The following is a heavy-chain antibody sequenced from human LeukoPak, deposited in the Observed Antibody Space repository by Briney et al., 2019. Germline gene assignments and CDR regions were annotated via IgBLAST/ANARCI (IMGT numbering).Heavy chain of an antibody. V-gene: IGHV4-34*01. CDR2: INHSGST. CDR3: VTYYFDSSGPKKNY. D-gene: IGHD3-22*01. CDR1: GGSFSGYY. Sequence: SETLSLTCAAYGGSFSGYYWSWIRQPPGKGLEWIGEINHSGSTNYNPSLKSRVTISVDTSKKQFSLKLSSVTAADTAVYYCVTYYFDSSGPKKNYWGQGTLVIVSS. J-gene: IGHJ4*02.